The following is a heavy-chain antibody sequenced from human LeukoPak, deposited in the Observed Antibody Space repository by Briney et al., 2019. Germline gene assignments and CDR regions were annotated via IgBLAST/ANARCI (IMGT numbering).Heavy chain of an antibody. CDR3: TRGYYYLY. V-gene: IGHV3-49*04. D-gene: IGHD3-10*01. Sequence: GGSLRLSCTASGFTFGDYAMNWVRQAPGKGLEWVGFIRSKAYGATTEYAASVKGRFTISRDDSKSIAYLQMNSLKTEDTAVYYCTRGYYYLYWGQGTLVTVSS. CDR1: GFTFGDYA. J-gene: IGHJ4*02. CDR2: IRSKAYGATT.